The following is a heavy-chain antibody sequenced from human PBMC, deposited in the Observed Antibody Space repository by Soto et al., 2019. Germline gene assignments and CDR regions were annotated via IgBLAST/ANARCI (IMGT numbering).Heavy chain of an antibody. CDR3: ADYGGNSVGLGLW. V-gene: IGHV4-39*01. D-gene: IGHD4-17*01. Sequence: QLQLQESGPGLVKPSETLSLTCTVSGGSISSSSYYWGWIRQPPGKGLEWIGSIYYSGSTYYNPSLKSRVTISVDTSKNQFSLKLSSVTAADTAVYYCADYGGNSVGLGLWWGQGTLVTVSS. CDR1: GGSISSSSYY. J-gene: IGHJ4*02. CDR2: IYYSGST.